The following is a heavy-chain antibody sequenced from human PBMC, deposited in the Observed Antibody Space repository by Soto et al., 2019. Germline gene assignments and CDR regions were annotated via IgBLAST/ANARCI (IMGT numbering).Heavy chain of an antibody. CDR2: IIPGFGLV. CDR3: AGGRIVVVGSRAYYGMDV. J-gene: IGHJ6*02. D-gene: IGHD3-22*01. CDR1: GGTPSNSA. V-gene: IGHV1-69*01. Sequence: QVHLLLQSGAEVKKPGSSVKVSCKASGGTPSNSAISWVRQAPGQGLEWMGGIIPGFGLVKVAQNCQGRVTITADESTNTAYMELSSLRPEDTAVYYCAGGRIVVVGSRAYYGMDVWGQGTTVTVSS.